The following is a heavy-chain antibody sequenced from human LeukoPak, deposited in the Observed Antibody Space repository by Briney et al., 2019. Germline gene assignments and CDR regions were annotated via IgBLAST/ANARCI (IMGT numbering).Heavy chain of an antibody. CDR3: SKLRLGEFSLRYYFDY. Sequence: PGGSLRLSCAASGFTFSSYAMSWVRQAPGKGLEWVSAISGSGGSTYYADSVKGRFTISRDNSKNPLYLQMNSLRAEDTAVYYCSKLRLGEFSLRYYFDYWGQGTLVTVSS. D-gene: IGHD3-16*01. CDR1: GFTFSSYA. CDR2: ISGSGGST. J-gene: IGHJ4*02. V-gene: IGHV3-23*01.